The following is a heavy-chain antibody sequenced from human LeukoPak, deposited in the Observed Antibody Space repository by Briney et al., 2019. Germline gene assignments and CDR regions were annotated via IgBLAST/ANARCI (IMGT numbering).Heavy chain of an antibody. Sequence: ASVKVSCKASGYTFTSYAMHWMRQAPGQRLEWMGWINAGSGNTKYSQKFQGRVTTTRDTSASTAYMGLSSLRSEDTAVYYCARVYNWNYYYYYGMDVWGQGTTVTVSS. D-gene: IGHD1-20*01. V-gene: IGHV1-3*01. J-gene: IGHJ6*02. CDR2: INAGSGNT. CDR3: ARVYNWNYYYYYGMDV. CDR1: GYTFTSYA.